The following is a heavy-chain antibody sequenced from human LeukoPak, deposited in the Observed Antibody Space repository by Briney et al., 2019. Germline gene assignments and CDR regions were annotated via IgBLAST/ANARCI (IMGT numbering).Heavy chain of an antibody. V-gene: IGHV4-59*01. CDR3: ARLSSGGNKDY. J-gene: IGHJ4*02. D-gene: IGHD4-23*01. CDR1: GGSISSYY. CDR2: IYYSGST. Sequence: SETLSLTCTVSGGSISSYYWSWIRQPPGKGLEWIGYIYYSGSTNYNPSLKSRVTISVETSKNQFSLKLSSVTAADTAVYYCARLSSGGNKDYWGQGTLVTVPS.